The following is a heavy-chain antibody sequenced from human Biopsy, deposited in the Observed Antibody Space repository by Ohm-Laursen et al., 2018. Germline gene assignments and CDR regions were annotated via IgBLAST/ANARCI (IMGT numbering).Heavy chain of an antibody. Sequence: SQTPSLTCTVSGGSITADFWTWIRQTPGERLEWIGYRFHSGSPMYNPSLKSRVTISVDTSKSQFSLTLTSVTAADTAVYYCVRLNRRGNIIFFDYWGRGTLVTASS. CDR2: RFHSGSP. D-gene: IGHD3/OR15-3a*01. V-gene: IGHV4-59*08. J-gene: IGHJ4*02. CDR3: VRLNRRGNIIFFDY. CDR1: GGSITADF.